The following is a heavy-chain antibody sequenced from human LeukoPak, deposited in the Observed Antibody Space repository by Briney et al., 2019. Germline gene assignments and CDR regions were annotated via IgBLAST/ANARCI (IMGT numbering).Heavy chain of an antibody. V-gene: IGHV3-30*02. CDR3: VRGVPVTPGIDY. CDR2: IRYDGNIK. Sequence: GGSLRLSCAASGFTFSDYDIHWVRQAPGKGLEWVAFIRYDGNIKYFADSVKGRFTISRDNAKNTLYLQMSSLRVEDTAVYYCVRGVPVTPGIDYWGQGTLVSVSS. CDR1: GFTFSDYD. J-gene: IGHJ4*02. D-gene: IGHD2-2*01.